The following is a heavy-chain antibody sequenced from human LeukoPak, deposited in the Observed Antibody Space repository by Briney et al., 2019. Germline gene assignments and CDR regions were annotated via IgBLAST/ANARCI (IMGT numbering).Heavy chain of an antibody. Sequence: SETLSLTCTVSGGSISSYYWSWIRQPPGKGLEWIGYIYYSGSTNYNPSLKSRVTISVDTSKNQFSLKLSSVTAADTAVYYCARDKGTDLDYWGQGILVTVSS. D-gene: IGHD2-8*02. CDR2: IYYSGST. CDR1: GGSISSYY. V-gene: IGHV4-59*01. J-gene: IGHJ4*02. CDR3: ARDKGTDLDY.